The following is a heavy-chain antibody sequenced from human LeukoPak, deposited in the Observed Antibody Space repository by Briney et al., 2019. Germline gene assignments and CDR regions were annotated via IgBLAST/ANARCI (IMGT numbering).Heavy chain of an antibody. CDR3: ARVQYSSSWSGGDWFDP. CDR1: GFTFSSYW. V-gene: IGHV3-53*01. D-gene: IGHD6-13*01. J-gene: IGHJ5*02. CDR2: IYSGGST. Sequence: GGSLRLSCAASGFTFSSYWMHWVRQAPGKGLEWVSVIYSGGSTYYADSVKGRFTISRDNSKNTLYLQMNSLRAEDTAVYYCARVQYSSSWSGGDWFDPWGQGTLVTVSS.